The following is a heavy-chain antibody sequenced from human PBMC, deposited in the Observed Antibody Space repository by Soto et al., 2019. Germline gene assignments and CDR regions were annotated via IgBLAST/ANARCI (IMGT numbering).Heavy chain of an antibody. D-gene: IGHD3-10*01. CDR1: GFTFSSYS. J-gene: IGHJ6*02. CDR3: ARDLEGAGYYGIDV. V-gene: IGHV3-21*01. CDR2: ISSSSSYI. Sequence: PGGSLRLSCAASGFTFSSYSMNWVRQAPGKGLEWVSSISSSSSYIYYADSVKGRFTISRDNAKNSLYLQMNSLRAEDTAVYYCARDLEGAGYYGIDVWGQGTTVTVSS.